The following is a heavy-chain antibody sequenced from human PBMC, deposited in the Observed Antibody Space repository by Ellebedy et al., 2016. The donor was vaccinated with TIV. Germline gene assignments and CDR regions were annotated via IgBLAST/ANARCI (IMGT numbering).Heavy chain of an antibody. Sequence: SETLSLTCAVYGGSFSGYYWSWIRQHPGKGLEWIGYIYYSGSTYYNPSHKSRVTISVDTSKNQLSLKLSSVTAADTAVYYCARDYGGNSYWGQGTLVTVSS. V-gene: IGHV4-31*11. D-gene: IGHD4-23*01. J-gene: IGHJ4*02. CDR1: GGSFSGYY. CDR2: IYYSGST. CDR3: ARDYGGNSY.